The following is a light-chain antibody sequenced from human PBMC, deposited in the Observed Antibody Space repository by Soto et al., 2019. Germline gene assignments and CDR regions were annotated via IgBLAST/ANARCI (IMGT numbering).Light chain of an antibody. CDR1: QSVRSH. J-gene: IGKJ5*01. Sequence: EIVLTQSPGTLSLSPGERATLSCRASQSVRSHLAWYQQKPGQPPRLLIYGASTRATGIPARFSGSGFGTEFTLTISSLQSEDFAVYYCQQYKNWPLFGQGTRLENK. V-gene: IGKV3-15*01. CDR2: GAS. CDR3: QQYKNWPL.